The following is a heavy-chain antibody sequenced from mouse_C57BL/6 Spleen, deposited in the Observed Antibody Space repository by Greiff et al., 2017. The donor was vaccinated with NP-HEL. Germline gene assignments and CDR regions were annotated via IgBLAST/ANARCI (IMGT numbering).Heavy chain of an antibody. Sequence: DVMLVESGGGLVKPGGSLKLSCAASGFTFSDYGMHWVRQAPEKGLEWVAYISSGSSTIYYADTVKGRFTISRDNAKNTLFLQMTSLRSEDTAMYYCARRRSTMITKKYFDVWGTGTTVTVSS. D-gene: IGHD2-4*01. CDR3: ARRRSTMITKKYFDV. CDR1: GFTFSDYG. CDR2: ISSGSSTI. J-gene: IGHJ1*03. V-gene: IGHV5-17*01.